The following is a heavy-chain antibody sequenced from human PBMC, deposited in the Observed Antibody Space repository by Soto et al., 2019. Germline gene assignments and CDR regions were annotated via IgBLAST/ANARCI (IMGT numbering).Heavy chain of an antibody. Sequence: QVQLVQSGAEVKTPGSSVKVSCKASGGTFNSYSIDWVRQAPGQCFEWMGGIIPMSGRPNYAQRFQGRVTFSADKSPNTVYMEVNSLPHEATAVYYCTRRGRQSANWFDPWGPGTLVTVSS. CDR3: TRRGRQSANWFDP. CDR1: GGTFNSYS. J-gene: IGHJ5*02. CDR2: IIPMSGRP. V-gene: IGHV1-69*06.